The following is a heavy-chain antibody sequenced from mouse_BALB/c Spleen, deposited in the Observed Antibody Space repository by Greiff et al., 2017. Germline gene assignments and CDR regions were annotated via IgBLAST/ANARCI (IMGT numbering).Heavy chain of an antibody. J-gene: IGHJ3*01. V-gene: IGHV1-80*01. CDR3: ARSSGFAY. Sequence: QVQLQQSGAELVRPGSSVKISCKASGYAFSSYWMNWVKQRPGQGLEWIGQIYPGDGDTNYNGKFKGKATLTADKSSSTAYMQLSSLTSEDSAVYFCARSSGFAYWGQGTLVTVSA. CDR2: IYPGDGDT. CDR1: GYAFSSYW.